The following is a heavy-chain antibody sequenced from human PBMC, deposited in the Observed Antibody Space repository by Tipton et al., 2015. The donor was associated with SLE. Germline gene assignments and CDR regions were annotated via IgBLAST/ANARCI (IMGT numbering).Heavy chain of an antibody. CDR2: ISAGGGNT. CDR3: AKLFWDGDDAWTYESFDV. D-gene: IGHD3-22*01. CDR1: GFTFVSYS. Sequence: SLRLSCAASGFTFVSYSMNWVRQAPGKGLEWVASISAGGGNTYYADSVKGRFTISRDNPKNTLHLQMNSLRADDTAIYYCAKLFWDGDDAWTYESFDVWGEGAIVVVSS. V-gene: IGHV3-23*01. J-gene: IGHJ3*01.